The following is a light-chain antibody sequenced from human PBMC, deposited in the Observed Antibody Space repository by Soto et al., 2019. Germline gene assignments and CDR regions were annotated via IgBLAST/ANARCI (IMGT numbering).Light chain of an antibody. CDR3: QQGESFPFV. J-gene: IGKJ4*01. CDR2: AAL. V-gene: IGKV1-12*01. Sequence: DIQMTPSPSSVSASVGDRVTITCRASQSISTWLAWYQQKPGKAPKLLIPAALNLQSGVPLRFSGSASGTEFTLIISSLQPEDFATYFCQQGESFPFVFGGGTKLQI. CDR1: QSISTW.